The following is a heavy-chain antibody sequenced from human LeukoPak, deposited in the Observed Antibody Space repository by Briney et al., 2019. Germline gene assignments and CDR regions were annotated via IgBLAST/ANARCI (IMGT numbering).Heavy chain of an antibody. V-gene: IGHV4-39*07. D-gene: IGHD5-18*01. CDR2: IYYSGST. J-gene: IGHJ4*02. CDR3: ARGQKYTYGYTVTELGSRYFDY. CDR1: GGSISSSSYS. Sequence: PSETLSLTCTVSGGSISSSSYSWGWIRQPPGKGLEWIGSIYYSGSTYYNPSLKSRVTVSVDTSKNWFSLRLTSVTAADTAAYYCARGQKYTYGYTVTELGSRYFDYWGQGTLVTVSS.